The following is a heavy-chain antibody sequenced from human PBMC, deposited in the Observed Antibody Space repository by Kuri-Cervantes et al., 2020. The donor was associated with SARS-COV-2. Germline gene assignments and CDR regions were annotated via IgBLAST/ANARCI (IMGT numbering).Heavy chain of an antibody. CDR1: GYTFTSYY. D-gene: IGHD2-2*01. J-gene: IGHJ3*02. Sequence: ASVKVSCKASGYTFTSYYMHWVRQAPGQGLEWMGIINPRGGSTSYAQKFQGRVTMTRDTSTSTVYMELSSLRSEDTAVYYCAREDIVVVPAYYDDAFDIWGQGTVVTVSS. V-gene: IGHV1-46*01. CDR3: AREDIVVVPAYYDDAFDI. CDR2: INPRGGST.